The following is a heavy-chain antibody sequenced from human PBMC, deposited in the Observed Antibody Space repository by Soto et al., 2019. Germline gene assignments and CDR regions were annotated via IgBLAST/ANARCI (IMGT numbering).Heavy chain of an antibody. Sequence: EVQLLESGGGLVQPGGSLRLSCAASGFTFSTYAMSWVRQAPGKGLEWVSAILGSGDSTYYADSVKGRFTISRDNSGNTLYLQMNSLRAKDTAVYYCAKETIRGVNFDYWGQGTLVTVSS. CDR1: GFTFSTYA. CDR3: AKETIRGVNFDY. CDR2: ILGSGDST. D-gene: IGHD3-10*01. J-gene: IGHJ4*02. V-gene: IGHV3-23*01.